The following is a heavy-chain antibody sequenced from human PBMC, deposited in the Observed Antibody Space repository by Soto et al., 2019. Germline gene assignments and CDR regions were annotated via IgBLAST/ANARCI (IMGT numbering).Heavy chain of an antibody. CDR1: GGTFSSYA. D-gene: IGHD5-12*01. V-gene: IGHV1-69*13. CDR2: IIPIFGTA. Sequence: ASVNVSCKASGGTFSSYAISWVRQAPGQGLEWMGGIIPIFGTANYAQKFQGRVTITADESTSTAYMELSSLRSEDTAVYYCARVLSGYENWFDPWGQGTLVTVSS. J-gene: IGHJ5*02. CDR3: ARVLSGYENWFDP.